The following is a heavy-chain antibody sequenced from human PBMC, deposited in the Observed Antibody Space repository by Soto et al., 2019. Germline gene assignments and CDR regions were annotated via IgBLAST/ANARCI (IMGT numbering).Heavy chain of an antibody. CDR3: ARGFPTVVTVDY. J-gene: IGHJ4*02. V-gene: IGHV4-39*01. Sequence: QLQLQESGPGLVKPSETLYLTCTVSGGSISSSSYYWGWIRQPPGKGLEWIGSIYYSGSTYYNPSLKSRVTISVDTSKNQFSLKLSSVTAADTAVYYCARGFPTVVTVDYWGQGTLVTVSS. CDR1: GGSISSSSYY. D-gene: IGHD4-17*01. CDR2: IYYSGST.